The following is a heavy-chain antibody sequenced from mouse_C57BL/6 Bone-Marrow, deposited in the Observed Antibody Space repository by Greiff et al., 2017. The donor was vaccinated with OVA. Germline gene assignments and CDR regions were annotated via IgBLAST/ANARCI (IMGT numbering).Heavy chain of an antibody. D-gene: IGHD2-2*01. Sequence: VQLKESGPELVKPGASVKLPCKASGYTFTDYNMDWVKQSHGKSLEWIGDINPNNGGTIYNQKFKGKATFTVDKSSSTAYMELRSLTSEDTAVYYCARSLWLRLFDYRGGGTTLTVSS. J-gene: IGHJ2*01. CDR2: INPNNGGT. CDR1: GYTFTDYN. V-gene: IGHV1-18*01. CDR3: ARSLWLRLFDY.